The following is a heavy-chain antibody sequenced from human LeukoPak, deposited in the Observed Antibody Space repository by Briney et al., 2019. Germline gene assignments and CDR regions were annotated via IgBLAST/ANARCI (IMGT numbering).Heavy chain of an antibody. V-gene: IGHV3-30*03. CDR1: GFTFSNYA. CDR3: ARDSWYYYF. CDR2: ISYDGSNK. Sequence: GRSLRFPGAASGFTFSNYAMHWVRQAPGKGLEWVAVISYDGSNKYYADSVKGRFTISRDNSKNTLYLQMNSLRAEDTAVYYCARDSWYYYFWGQGTLVTVSS. J-gene: IGHJ4*02. D-gene: IGHD1-1*01.